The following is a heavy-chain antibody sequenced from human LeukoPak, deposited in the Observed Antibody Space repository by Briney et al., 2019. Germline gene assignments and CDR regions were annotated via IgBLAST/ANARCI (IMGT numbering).Heavy chain of an antibody. CDR1: GYTFTSFD. CDR3: AREPRRFGD. Sequence: ASVKVSCKASGYTFTSFDINWVRQATGQGLEWMGWMNPNSDNTGYTQKFQGRVTITRNTSISTAYMELSSLRSDDTAVYYCAREPRRFGDWGQGTLVTVSS. J-gene: IGHJ4*02. D-gene: IGHD3-10*01. V-gene: IGHV1-8*03. CDR2: MNPNSDNT.